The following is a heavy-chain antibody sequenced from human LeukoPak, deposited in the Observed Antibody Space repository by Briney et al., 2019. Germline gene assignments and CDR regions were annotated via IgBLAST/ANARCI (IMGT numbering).Heavy chain of an antibody. CDR1: GGSFSGYY. V-gene: IGHV4-34*01. D-gene: IGHD3-22*01. CDR3: ARRGPDSSGYYYIDN. Sequence: PSETLSLTCAVYGGSFSGYYWSWLRQPPGKGLEWIGEINHSGSTNYNPSLKSRVTISVDTSRNQFSLKLSSVTAADTAVYYCARRGPDSSGYYYIDNWGQGTLVTVSS. CDR2: INHSGST. J-gene: IGHJ4*02.